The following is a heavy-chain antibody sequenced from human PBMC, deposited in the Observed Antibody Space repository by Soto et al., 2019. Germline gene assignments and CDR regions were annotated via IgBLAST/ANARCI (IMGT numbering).Heavy chain of an antibody. D-gene: IGHD3-22*01. Sequence: GGSLRLSCAASGFTFSSYAMSWVRQAPGKGLEWVSAISGSGGSTYYADSVKGRFTISRDNSKNTLYLQMNSLRAEDTAVYYCAKGYGHYDSSGYLFDYWGQGTLVTVSS. V-gene: IGHV3-23*01. CDR1: GFTFSSYA. CDR3: AKGYGHYDSSGYLFDY. J-gene: IGHJ4*02. CDR2: ISGSGGST.